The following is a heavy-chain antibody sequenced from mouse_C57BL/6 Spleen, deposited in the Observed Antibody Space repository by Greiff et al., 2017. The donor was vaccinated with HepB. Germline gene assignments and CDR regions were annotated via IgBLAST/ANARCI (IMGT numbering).Heavy chain of an antibody. CDR2: IDPSDSYT. CDR1: GYTFTSYW. Sequence: QVQLKQPGAELVMPGASVKLSCKASGYTFTSYWMHWVKQRPGQGLEWIGEIDPSDSYTNYNQKFKGKSTLTVDKSSSTAYMQLSSLTSEDSAVYYCARSGKADYWGQGTTLTVSS. CDR3: ARSGKADY. J-gene: IGHJ2*01. D-gene: IGHD1-1*01. V-gene: IGHV1-69*01.